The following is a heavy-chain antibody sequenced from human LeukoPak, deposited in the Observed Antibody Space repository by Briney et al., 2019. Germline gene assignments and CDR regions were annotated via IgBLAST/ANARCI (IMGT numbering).Heavy chain of an antibody. J-gene: IGHJ4*02. CDR1: GFPFSSYW. CDR3: VARDGGYGDY. Sequence: GGSLRLSCVASGFPFSSYWMTWVRQAPGKGLEWVANIKQDGSKKSYVDSVKGRFTISRDNAKNSLYLQMNNLRAEDTAVYYCVARDGGYGDYWGQGTLVTVSS. CDR2: IKQDGSKK. V-gene: IGHV3-7*03. D-gene: IGHD5-24*01.